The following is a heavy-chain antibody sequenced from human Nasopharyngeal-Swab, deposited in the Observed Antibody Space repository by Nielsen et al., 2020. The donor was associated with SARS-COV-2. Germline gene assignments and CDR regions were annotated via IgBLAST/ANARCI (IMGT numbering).Heavy chain of an antibody. D-gene: IGHD5/OR15-5a*01. V-gene: IGHV1-8*01. CDR2: MNPNSGNT. CDR3: ARGTVDIVSTVRPYTY. J-gene: IGHJ4*02. CDR1: GYTFTSYD. Sequence: ASVKVSCKASGYTFTSYDINWVRQATGQGLEWMGWMNPNSGNTGYAQKFQGRVTMTRNTSISTAYMELSSLRSEDTAIYYCARGTVDIVSTVRPYTYWGQGTLVTVSS.